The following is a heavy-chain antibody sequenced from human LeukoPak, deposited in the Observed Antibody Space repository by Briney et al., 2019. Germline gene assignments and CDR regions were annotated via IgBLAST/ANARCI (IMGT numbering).Heavy chain of an antibody. CDR3: TRELAVAGAWFDP. Sequence: GGSLRLSCAASGFTFSSYWMHWVRQAPGKGLVWVSRIQSDGSTTNYAASVKGRFTISRDNAKDTLYLQMNSLRAEDTAVYYCTRELAVAGAWFDPWGQGTLVTVSS. CDR2: IQSDGSTT. CDR1: GFTFSSYW. J-gene: IGHJ5*02. D-gene: IGHD6-19*01. V-gene: IGHV3-74*01.